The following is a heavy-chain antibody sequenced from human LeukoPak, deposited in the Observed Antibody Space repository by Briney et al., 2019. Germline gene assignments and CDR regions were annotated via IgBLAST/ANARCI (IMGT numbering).Heavy chain of an antibody. V-gene: IGHV3-11*01. CDR2: ISSSGSTI. CDR1: GFTFSDYY. J-gene: IGHJ4*02. Sequence: GGSLRLSCAASGFTFSDYYMSWIRQAPGKGLEWVSYISSSGSTIYYADSVRGRFTISRDNAKNSLYLQMNSLRAEDTAVYYCAKDGSSGYYYAYFDYWGQGTLVTVSS. CDR3: AKDGSSGYYYAYFDY. D-gene: IGHD3-22*01.